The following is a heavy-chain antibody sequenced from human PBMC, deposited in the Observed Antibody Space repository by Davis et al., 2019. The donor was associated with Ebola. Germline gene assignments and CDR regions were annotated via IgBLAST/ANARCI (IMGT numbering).Heavy chain of an antibody. V-gene: IGHV3-73*01. CDR2: IRSKANSYAT. CDR3: ARKAGY. CDR1: GFTFSGSA. Sequence: GESLKISCAASGFTFSGSAMHWVRQASGKGLEWVGRIRSKANSYATAYAASVKGRFTISRDNSKNTLYLQMNSLRAEDTAVYYCARKAGYWGQGTLVTVSS. J-gene: IGHJ4*02.